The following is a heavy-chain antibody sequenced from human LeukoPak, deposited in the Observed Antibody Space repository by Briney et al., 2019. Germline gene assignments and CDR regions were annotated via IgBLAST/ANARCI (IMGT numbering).Heavy chain of an antibody. D-gene: IGHD5-12*01. CDR2: ISSSSTI. V-gene: IGHV3-48*01. J-gene: IGHJ4*02. Sequence: PGGSLRLSCAASGFTFSSYSMNWVRQAPGKGLEWVSYISSSSTIYYADSVRGRFTISRDNAKNSLYLQMNSLRAEDTAVYYCARDGYSGYEDFDYWGQGTLVTVSS. CDR3: ARDGYSGYEDFDY. CDR1: GFTFSSYS.